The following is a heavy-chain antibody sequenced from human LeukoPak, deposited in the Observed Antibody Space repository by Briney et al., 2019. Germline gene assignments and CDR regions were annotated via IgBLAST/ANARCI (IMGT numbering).Heavy chain of an antibody. J-gene: IGHJ4*02. D-gene: IGHD6-13*01. CDR1: GFTFNEHY. V-gene: IGHV3-11*01. Sequence: GGSLRLSCEFSGFTFNEHYMGWIRQAPGKGLEWISYLSNSGGTIYCADSVRGRFTVSRDNARNSLYLQMNSLRAEDTAMYYCAKAPASSRCSSCDYFDYWGQGILVTVSS. CDR2: LSNSGGTI. CDR3: AKAPASSRCSSCDYFDY.